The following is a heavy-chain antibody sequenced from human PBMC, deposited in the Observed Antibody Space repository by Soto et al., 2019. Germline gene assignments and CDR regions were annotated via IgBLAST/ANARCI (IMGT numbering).Heavy chain of an antibody. D-gene: IGHD5-18*01. J-gene: IGHJ4*02. CDR1: GFTVSSNY. Sequence: PGGSLRLSCAASGFTVSSNYMSWVRQAPGKGLEWVSVIYSGGSTYYADSVKGRFTISRDNSKNTLYLQMNSLRAEDTAVYYCARGGYSYGQANFDYWGQGTLVTVSS. CDR3: ARGGYSYGQANFDY. CDR2: IYSGGST. V-gene: IGHV3-53*01.